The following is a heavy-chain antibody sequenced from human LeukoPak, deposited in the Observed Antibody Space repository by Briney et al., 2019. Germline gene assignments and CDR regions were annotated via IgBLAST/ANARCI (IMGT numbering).Heavy chain of an antibody. J-gene: IGHJ6*03. CDR2: IATDGSI. V-gene: IGHV3-48*03. D-gene: IGHD6-19*01. CDR3: STSLSGWGTYHYMDV. CDR1: GFIVSSVE. Sequence: PGGSLRLSCAASGFIVSSVEMNWVREAPGRGLEWISFIATDGSINYADSVKGRFTLSRDSAQNSLYLHMSTLRAEDTAVYYCSTSLSGWGTYHYMDVWGKGTTVTISS.